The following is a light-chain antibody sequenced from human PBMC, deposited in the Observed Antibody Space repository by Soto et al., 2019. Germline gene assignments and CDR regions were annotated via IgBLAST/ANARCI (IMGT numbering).Light chain of an antibody. V-gene: IGLV3-1*01. J-gene: IGLJ2*01. Sequence: SYELTQPPSVSVSPGQTASVTCSGNKLGNKYVSWYQQQPRQSPVVVIHQDAKRPSGIPERFSGSNSGNTATLTISGTQALDEADYYCATFDSNAVVFGGGTKLTVL. CDR2: QDA. CDR1: KLGNKY. CDR3: ATFDSNAVV.